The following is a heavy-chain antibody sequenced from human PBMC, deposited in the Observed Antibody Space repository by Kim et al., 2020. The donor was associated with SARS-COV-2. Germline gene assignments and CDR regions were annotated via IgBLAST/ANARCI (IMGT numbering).Heavy chain of an antibody. J-gene: IGHJ4*02. Sequence: SETLSLTCTVSGGSISSGDYWSWIRQHPGKGLEWIGYIYYTGGTYSSPSLKSRLNISVDTSKNQFSLKLSSVTAADTALYYCARERAYDGFSYGHDFWGQGALVIVSS. V-gene: IGHV4-31*03. D-gene: IGHD5-18*01. CDR1: GGSISSGDY. CDR3: ARERAYDGFSYGHDF. CDR2: IYYTGGT.